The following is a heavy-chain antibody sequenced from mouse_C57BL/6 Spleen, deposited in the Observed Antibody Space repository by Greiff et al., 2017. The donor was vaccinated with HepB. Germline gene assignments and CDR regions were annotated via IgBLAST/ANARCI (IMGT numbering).Heavy chain of an antibody. J-gene: IGHJ3*01. Sequence: QVQLKESGPGILQPSQTLSLTCSFSGFSLSTFGMGVGWIRQPSGKGLEWLAHIWWDDDKYYNPALKSRLTISKDTSKNQVFLKIANVDTADTATYYCARIDYYGSSPAWFAYWGQGTLVTVSA. D-gene: IGHD1-1*01. CDR3: ARIDYYGSSPAWFAY. CDR1: GFSLSTFGMG. CDR2: IWWDDDK. V-gene: IGHV8-8*01.